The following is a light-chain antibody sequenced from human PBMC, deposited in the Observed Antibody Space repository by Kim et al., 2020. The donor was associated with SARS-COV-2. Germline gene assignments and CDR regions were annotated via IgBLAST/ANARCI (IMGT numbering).Light chain of an antibody. CDR2: NSD. Sequence: QRVTISCSGSTSNIGRNTVSWYQHLPGAPPKLLIHNSDQRPSGVPDRFSGSQSGTSASMAISALQADDEAIYYCAAWDDSLSGRGVFGGGTKVTVL. J-gene: IGLJ3*02. CDR3: AAWDDSLSGRGV. CDR1: TSNIGRNT. V-gene: IGLV1-44*01.